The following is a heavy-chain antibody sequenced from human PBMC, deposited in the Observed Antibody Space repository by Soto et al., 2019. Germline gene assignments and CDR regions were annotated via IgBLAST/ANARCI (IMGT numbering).Heavy chain of an antibody. CDR2: IWFDGSNK. D-gene: IGHD4-17*01. V-gene: IGHV3-33*01. CDR1: GFSFGNYD. CDR3: TRDSDYGDMKWFDP. J-gene: IGHJ5*01. Sequence: PGGSLRLSCAASGFSFGNYDVHWVRQSQGKGLEWVAVIWFDGSNKNYADSVKGRFTISRDNSKSTLYLQMNSLRAEDTAVYYCTRDSDYGDMKWFDPWGQGTPVTVSS.